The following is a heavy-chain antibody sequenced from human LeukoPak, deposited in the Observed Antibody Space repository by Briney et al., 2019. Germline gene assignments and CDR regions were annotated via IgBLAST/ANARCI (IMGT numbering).Heavy chain of an antibody. J-gene: IGHJ4*02. CDR1: GYTFSNYG. V-gene: IGHV1-18*01. D-gene: IGHD6-19*01. Sequence: ASVKVSCKASGYTFSNYGISWVRQAPGQGLEWMGWVSAYNGNTNYAQKFQDRVTMTTDTSTRTACMELGSLRSDDTAVYFCARDRGSLAVDDSRTSDYWGQGTLVTVSS. CDR2: VSAYNGNT. CDR3: ARDRGSLAVDDSRTSDY.